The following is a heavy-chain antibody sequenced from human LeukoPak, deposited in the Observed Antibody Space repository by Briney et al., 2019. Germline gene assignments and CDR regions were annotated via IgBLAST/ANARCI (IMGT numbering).Heavy chain of an antibody. CDR2: LSSSGSS. V-gene: IGHV4-4*07. Sequence: SETLSLTCSVSGASITSYYWSWIRQSAGKGLEWIGRLSSSGSSIHNPSLKSRLTMSVDTSKNQFSLKLSSVTAADTAVYYCARARHEFTYGYRPNELGHYFDYWGQGTLVTVSS. D-gene: IGHD5-24*01. CDR3: ARARHEFTYGYRPNELGHYFDY. J-gene: IGHJ4*02. CDR1: GASITSYY.